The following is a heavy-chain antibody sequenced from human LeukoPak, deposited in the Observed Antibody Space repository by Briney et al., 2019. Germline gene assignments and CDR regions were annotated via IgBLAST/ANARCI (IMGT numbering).Heavy chain of an antibody. Sequence: ASVKVSCKASGYTFTGSYMHWVRQAPGQGLEWMGWINPNSGGTEYAQKFQGRVTMTRDTSISTAFMELSRLTSDDTAIYYCARRRPVAGYYWLFDDRGRGTLVTVSS. J-gene: IGHJ2*01. V-gene: IGHV1-2*02. CDR2: INPNSGGT. D-gene: IGHD6-19*01. CDR1: GYTFTGSY. CDR3: ARRRPVAGYYWLFDD.